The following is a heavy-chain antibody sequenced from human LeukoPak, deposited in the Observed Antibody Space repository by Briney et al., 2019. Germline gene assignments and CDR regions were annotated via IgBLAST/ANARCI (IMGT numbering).Heavy chain of an antibody. CDR1: GGTFSSYA. Sequence: ASVKVSCKASGGTFSSYAISWVRQAPGQGLEWMGGLIPIFGTANYAQKFQGRVTITTDQSTRTAYMELNSLSSDDTAVYYCARVGRSRGSLPNSYYYMDVWGKGTTVTVSS. CDR3: ARVGRSRGSLPNSYYYMDV. V-gene: IGHV1-69*05. J-gene: IGHJ6*03. D-gene: IGHD1-26*01. CDR2: LIPIFGTA.